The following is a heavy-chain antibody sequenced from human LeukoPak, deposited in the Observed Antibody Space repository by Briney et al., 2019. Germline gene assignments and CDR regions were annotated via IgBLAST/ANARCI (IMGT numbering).Heavy chain of an antibody. CDR1: GFTFSSYG. Sequence: PGRSLRLSCAASGFTFSSYGMHWVRQAPGKGLEWVAVIWYDGSNKYYADSVKGRFTISRDNSKNTLYLQMNSLRAEDTAVYYCASVGVSGWYYFDYWGQGTLVTVSS. D-gene: IGHD6-19*01. J-gene: IGHJ4*02. V-gene: IGHV3-33*01. CDR2: IWYDGSNK. CDR3: ASVGVSGWYYFDY.